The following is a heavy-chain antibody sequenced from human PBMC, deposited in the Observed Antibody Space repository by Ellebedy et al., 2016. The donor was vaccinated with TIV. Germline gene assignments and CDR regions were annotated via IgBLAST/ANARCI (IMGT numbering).Heavy chain of an antibody. Sequence: ASVKVSXXASGGTFSSYAISWVRQAPGQGLEWMGWISAYNGNTNYAQKLQGRVTMTTDTSTSTAYMELRSLRSDDTAVYYCARDLYNWNDRYYYYMDVWGKGTTVTVSS. CDR3: ARDLYNWNDRYYYYMDV. J-gene: IGHJ6*03. V-gene: IGHV1-18*01. CDR2: ISAYNGNT. CDR1: GGTFSSYA. D-gene: IGHD1-1*01.